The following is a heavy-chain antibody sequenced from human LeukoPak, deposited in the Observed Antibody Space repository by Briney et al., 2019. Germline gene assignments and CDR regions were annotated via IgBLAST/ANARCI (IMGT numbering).Heavy chain of an antibody. CDR2: ISSSSSYI. Sequence: GGSLRLSCAASGFTFSSYSMNWVRQAPGKGLEWVSSISSSSSYIYYADSVKGRFTISRDNAKNSLYLQMNSLRAEDTALYYCAKAPLRYFDWLYLYFDYWGQGTLVTVSS. J-gene: IGHJ4*02. D-gene: IGHD3-9*01. CDR1: GFTFSSYS. V-gene: IGHV3-21*04. CDR3: AKAPLRYFDWLYLYFDY.